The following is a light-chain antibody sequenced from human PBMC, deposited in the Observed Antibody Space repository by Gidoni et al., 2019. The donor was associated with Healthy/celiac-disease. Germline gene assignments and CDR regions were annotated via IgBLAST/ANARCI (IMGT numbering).Light chain of an antibody. CDR3: SSYTSSSTLLYV. CDR2: DVS. CDR1: SSDVGGYNY. V-gene: IGLV2-14*03. J-gene: IGLJ1*01. Sequence: SALTHPASVSGSPGQPLTISCTGTSSDVGGYNYVSWYQHNPGKAPKLMIYDVSNRPSGVSNRFSCSKSGNTASLTISGLQAEDEADYYCSSYTSSSTLLYVFGTGTKVTV.